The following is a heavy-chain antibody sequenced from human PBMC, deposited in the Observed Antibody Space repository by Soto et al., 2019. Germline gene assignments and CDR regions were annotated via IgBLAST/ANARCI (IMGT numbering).Heavy chain of an antibody. J-gene: IGHJ4*02. CDR2: ISSSSSYI. CDR1: GFTFSSYS. D-gene: IGHD4-17*01. Sequence: GGSLRLSCAASGFTFSSYSMNWVRQAPGKGLEWVSSISSSSSYIYYADSVKGRFTISRDNAKNSLYLQMNSLRAEDTAVYYCARDRALDYGDYVLVDYWGQGTLVTVSS. CDR3: ARDRALDYGDYVLVDY. V-gene: IGHV3-21*01.